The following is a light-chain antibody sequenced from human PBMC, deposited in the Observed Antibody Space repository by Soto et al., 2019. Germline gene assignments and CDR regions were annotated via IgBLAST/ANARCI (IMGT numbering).Light chain of an antibody. Sequence: EIVVTQSPATLSVSPGERATLSCRASQSVSNNLAWYQQKPGQAPRLLIYHASTRATGIPARFSGGGSGTELTLTISSLQSEDFAVYYCQQYNKWPLTFGGGTKVEIK. J-gene: IGKJ4*01. CDR3: QQYNKWPLT. V-gene: IGKV3-15*01. CDR1: QSVSNN. CDR2: HAS.